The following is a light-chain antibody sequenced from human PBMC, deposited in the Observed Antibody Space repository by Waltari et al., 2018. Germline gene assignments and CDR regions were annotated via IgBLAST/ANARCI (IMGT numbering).Light chain of an antibody. J-gene: IGKJ3*01. V-gene: IGKV3-11*01. CDR3: QQGTIWPPGIT. CDR1: HSVSTS. Sequence: EIVLTQSPATLSLSPGERATLSRRASHSVSTSLAWYQQKPGQSPRLLIYDASSRAPGIPARFSGSGSGTDFTLTISTLEPEDFAVYYCQQGTIWPPGITFGPGTRVDIK. CDR2: DAS.